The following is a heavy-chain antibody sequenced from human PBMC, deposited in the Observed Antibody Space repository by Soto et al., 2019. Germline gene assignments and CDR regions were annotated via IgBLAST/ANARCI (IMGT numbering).Heavy chain of an antibody. V-gene: IGHV4-39*01. CDR2: IYYSGST. Sequence: SETLSLTCTVSGGSISSSSYYWGWIRQPPGKGLERIGSIYYSGSTYYNPSLKSRVTISVDTSKNQFSLKLSSVTAADTAVYYCARRARYDFWSGYYWWGQGTLVTVSS. J-gene: IGHJ4*02. D-gene: IGHD3-3*01. CDR3: ARRARYDFWSGYYW. CDR1: GGSISSSSYY.